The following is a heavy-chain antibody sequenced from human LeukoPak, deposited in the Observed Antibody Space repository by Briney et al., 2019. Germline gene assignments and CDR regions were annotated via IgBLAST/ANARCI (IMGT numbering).Heavy chain of an antibody. CDR3: ARDTEGYCSGGSCSAFDY. D-gene: IGHD2-15*01. J-gene: IGHJ4*02. CDR2: ISSSSSYI. Sequence: GGSLRLSCTASGFTFSSYSMNWVRQAQGPGLERVSSISSSSSYIYIADSVKGRFTISRDNAKNSLYLQMNSLRAEDTAVYYCARDTEGYCSGGSCSAFDYWGQGTLVTVSS. V-gene: IGHV3-21*01. CDR1: GFTFSSYS.